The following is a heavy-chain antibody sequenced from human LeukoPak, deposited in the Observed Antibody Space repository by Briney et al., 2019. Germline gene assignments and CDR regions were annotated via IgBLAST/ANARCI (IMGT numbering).Heavy chain of an antibody. V-gene: IGHV1-8*01. CDR3: ARGTTVVTPVDY. D-gene: IGHD4-23*01. CDR2: MNPNSGNT. Sequence: ASVKVSCKASGYTITSYDINWVRQATGQGLEWMGWMNPNSGNTGYAQKFQGRVTMTRNTSVSTAYMELSSLRSEDTAVYYCARGTTVVTPVDYWGQGTLVTVSS. J-gene: IGHJ4*02. CDR1: GYTITSYD.